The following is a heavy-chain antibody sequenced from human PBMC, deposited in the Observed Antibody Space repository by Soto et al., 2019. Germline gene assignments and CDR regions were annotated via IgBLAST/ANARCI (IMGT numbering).Heavy chain of an antibody. J-gene: IGHJ4*02. V-gene: IGHV3-48*04. D-gene: IGHD3-9*01. CDR1: GFTFSSYS. CDR2: IFASSTTI. CDR3: ARDKDWAFDY. Sequence: EVQLVESGGGLVQPGGSLRLSCIASGFTFSSYSMVWVRQAPGKGLEWVSYIFASSTTIYYADSVKGRFTVSRDNAQNSLFLLMNSLRAEDTAVYYCARDKDWAFDYWGQRTLVTVSS.